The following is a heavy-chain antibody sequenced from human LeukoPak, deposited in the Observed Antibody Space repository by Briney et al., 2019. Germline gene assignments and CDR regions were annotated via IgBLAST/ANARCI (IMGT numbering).Heavy chain of an antibody. Sequence: ASVKVSCKASGYTFTSYDINWVRQATGQGLEWMGWMNPNSGNTGYAQKFQGRVTMTRNTSISTAYMELSSLRSEDTAVYYCARDRITMVRGANGSWFDPWGQGTLVTVSS. CDR2: MNPNSGNT. CDR3: ARDRITMVRGANGSWFDP. CDR1: GYTFTSYD. J-gene: IGHJ5*02. D-gene: IGHD3-10*01. V-gene: IGHV1-8*01.